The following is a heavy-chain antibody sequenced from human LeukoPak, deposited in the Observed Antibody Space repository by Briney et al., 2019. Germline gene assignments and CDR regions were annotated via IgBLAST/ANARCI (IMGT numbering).Heavy chain of an antibody. CDR1: GGSIGSSGYY. J-gene: IGHJ4*02. CDR3: ARLGGTTWIIGGGNFFDY. CDR2: IYYSGST. V-gene: IGHV4-39*01. Sequence: SETLSLNCTVSGGSIGSSGYYWGWIRQPPGKGLEWIGTIYYSGSTYYNSSLKSRVTISVDTSKNQFSLRLNSVTAADTAVYYCARLGGTTWIIGGGNFFDYWGQGALVTVSS. D-gene: IGHD1-1*01.